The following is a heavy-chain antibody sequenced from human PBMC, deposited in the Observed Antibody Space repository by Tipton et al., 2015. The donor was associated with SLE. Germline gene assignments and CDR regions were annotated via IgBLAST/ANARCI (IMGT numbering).Heavy chain of an antibody. Sequence: LRLSCTVSGGSISSGSYYWGWIRQPPGKGLEWIGEINHSGSTNYNPSLKSRVTISVDTSKKQFSLKLSSVTAADTAVYYCASSPWNHDYMDGWGKGTTVTVSS. CDR3: ASSPWNHDYMDG. CDR2: INHSGST. J-gene: IGHJ6*03. CDR1: GGSISSGSYY. D-gene: IGHD1-14*01. V-gene: IGHV4-39*07.